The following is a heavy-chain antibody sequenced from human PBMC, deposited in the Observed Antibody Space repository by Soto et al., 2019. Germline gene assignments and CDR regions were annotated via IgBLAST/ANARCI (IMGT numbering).Heavy chain of an antibody. J-gene: IGHJ6*03. V-gene: IGHV3-9*01. CDR3: AKGEAAALYYYYMDV. CDR1: GFTFDDYA. Sequence: GGSLRLSCAASGFTFDDYAMHWVRQAPGKGLEWVSGISWNSGSIGYADSVKGRFTISRDNAKNSLYLQMNSLRAEDTALYYCAKGEAAALYYYYMDVGGKGTTGTVSS. D-gene: IGHD6-13*01. CDR2: ISWNSGSI.